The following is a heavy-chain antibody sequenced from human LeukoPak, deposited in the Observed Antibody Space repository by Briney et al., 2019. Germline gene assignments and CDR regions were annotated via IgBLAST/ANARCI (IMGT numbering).Heavy chain of an antibody. Sequence: SETLSLTCAVYGGSFSGYYWSWLRQPPGKGLEWVGEINHSGSTNYNPSLKSRVTISVDTSKNQFSLKLSSVTAADTAVYYCARGPVVVPAAMRVRWFDPWGQGTLVTVSS. J-gene: IGHJ5*02. D-gene: IGHD2-2*01. CDR1: GGSFSGYY. CDR2: INHSGST. CDR3: ARGPVVVPAAMRVRWFDP. V-gene: IGHV4-34*01.